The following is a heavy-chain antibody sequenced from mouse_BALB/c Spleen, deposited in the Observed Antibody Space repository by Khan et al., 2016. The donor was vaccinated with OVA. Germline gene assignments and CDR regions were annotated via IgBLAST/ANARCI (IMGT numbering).Heavy chain of an antibody. CDR1: GYTFTSYW. CDR2: IDPSNSET. J-gene: IGHJ3*01. V-gene: IGHV1-74*01. Sequence: VQLQQSGPELVRPGTSVKVPCKASGYTFTSYWMNWVKQRPGQGLEWVGMIDPSNSETNLNQKFKDKATLSEDKSSNTAYMQLSGLTSEDSAVYYCARSGYAAFAYWGQGTLVTVSA. D-gene: IGHD2-14*01. CDR3: ARSGYAAFAY.